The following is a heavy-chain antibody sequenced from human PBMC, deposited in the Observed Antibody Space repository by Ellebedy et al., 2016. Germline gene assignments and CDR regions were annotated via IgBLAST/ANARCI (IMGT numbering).Heavy chain of an antibody. J-gene: IGHJ5*02. CDR1: GFTFSDHY. CDR3: ARDWENSGSSDH. D-gene: IGHD1-26*01. Sequence: GESLKISCAASGFTFSDHYMDWVRQAPGKGLEWVANRNQDGSEKYYVDSVKGRFTISRDNAKNSLYLQMNSLRAEDTAVYYCARDWENSGSSDHWGQGTLVTVSS. V-gene: IGHV3-7*04. CDR2: RNQDGSEK.